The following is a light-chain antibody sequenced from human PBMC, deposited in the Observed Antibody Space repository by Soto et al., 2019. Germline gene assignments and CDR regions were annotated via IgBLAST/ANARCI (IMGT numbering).Light chain of an antibody. J-gene: IGLJ1*01. CDR3: QVWDSSSDLYV. CDR2: YDK. V-gene: IGLV3-21*04. Sequence: SYELTQPPSVSVAPGKTAMVTCGGDNIESQLVHWYQQRPGQAPVLVIYYDKDRPSGIPERFSGSNSGNTATLTISRVEAGDEADDYCQVWDSSSDLYVLGPGTKHTVL. CDR1: NIESQL.